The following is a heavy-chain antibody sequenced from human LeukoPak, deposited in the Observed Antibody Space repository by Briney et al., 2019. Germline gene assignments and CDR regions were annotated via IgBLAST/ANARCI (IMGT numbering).Heavy chain of an antibody. V-gene: IGHV1-46*01. Sequence: GASVKVSCKASGYTFTSYYMHWVRQAPGQGLEWMGIINPSGGSTSYAQKFQGRVTMTRDMSTSTVYMELSSLRSEDTAVYYCARADYDYVWGSYHLFDYWGQGTLVTASS. D-gene: IGHD3-16*02. CDR2: INPSGGST. CDR3: ARADYDYVWGSYHLFDY. J-gene: IGHJ4*02. CDR1: GYTFTSYY.